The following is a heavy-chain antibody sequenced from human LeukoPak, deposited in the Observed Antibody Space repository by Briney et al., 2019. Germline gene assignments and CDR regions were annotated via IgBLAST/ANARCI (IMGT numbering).Heavy chain of an antibody. Sequence: GGSLRLSCAASEFTFSGYWMSWFRQAPGKGLEWVVTIKQDGSETDYVDSVKGRFTISRDNAKNSLYLQMNSLRIEDTAVYYCARAQWRRPDYWGQGTLVTVSS. D-gene: IGHD5-12*01. CDR2: IKQDGSET. V-gene: IGHV3-7*02. CDR1: EFTFSGYW. CDR3: ARAQWRRPDY. J-gene: IGHJ4*02.